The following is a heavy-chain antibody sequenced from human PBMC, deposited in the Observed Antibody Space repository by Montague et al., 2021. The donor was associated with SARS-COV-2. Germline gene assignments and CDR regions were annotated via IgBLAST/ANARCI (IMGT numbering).Heavy chain of an antibody. CDR3: ARDQEVYCSGGSCYNFDY. CDR1: GGSISTYYY. J-gene: IGHJ4*02. Sequence: SETLSLTCTVSGGSISTYYYWGWFRQPPGKGLEWIGSIYYGRSTYYNTSLKSRVTISVDTSMNHFSLKLSSVTAADTAVYYCARDQEVYCSGGSCYNFDYWGQGTLVTVSS. CDR2: IYYGRST. V-gene: IGHV4-39*02. D-gene: IGHD2-15*01.